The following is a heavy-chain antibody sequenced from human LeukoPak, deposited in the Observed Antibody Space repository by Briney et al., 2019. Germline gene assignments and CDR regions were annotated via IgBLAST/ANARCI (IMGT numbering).Heavy chain of an antibody. D-gene: IGHD3-10*01. CDR2: ISYDANNK. V-gene: IGHV3-30*18. CDR1: GFTFSAYG. CDR3: AKDNGRGLRGVRLGYFDY. Sequence: QSGGSLRLSCAASGFTFSAYGMHWVRQAPGKVLEWVAVISYDANNKYYADSVKGRFTISRDNAKNSLYLQMNSLRAEDTAVYYCAKDNGRGLRGVRLGYFDYWGQGTLVTVSS. J-gene: IGHJ4*02.